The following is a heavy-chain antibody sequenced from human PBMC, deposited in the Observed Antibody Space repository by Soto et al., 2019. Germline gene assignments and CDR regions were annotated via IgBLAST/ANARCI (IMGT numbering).Heavy chain of an antibody. CDR2: ISYDGSNK. Sequence: QVQLVESGGGVVQPGRSLRLSCAASGFTFSSYAMHWVRQAPGKGLEWVAVISYDGSNKYYADSVKGRFTISRDNSKNTLNLKMNSLRAGDRAGYYCARDTVGFGSGGSGPPRFDYWGQGTLVTVSS. V-gene: IGHV3-30-3*01. CDR1: GFTFSSYA. CDR3: ARDTVGFGSGGSGPPRFDY. D-gene: IGHD2-15*01. J-gene: IGHJ4*02.